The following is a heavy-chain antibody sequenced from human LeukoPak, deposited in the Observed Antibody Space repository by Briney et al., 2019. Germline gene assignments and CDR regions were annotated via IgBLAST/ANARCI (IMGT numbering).Heavy chain of an antibody. CDR2: INPSGGNT. D-gene: IGHD6-6*01. CDR1: GYTFTNYY. J-gene: IGHJ5*02. CDR3: ARISSIAAAENNWFDP. V-gene: IGHV1-46*01. Sequence: ASVKVSCKASGYTFTNYYMHWVRQAPGQGLEWMGMINPSGGNTSNAQKFQGRVTMTRDTSTSTVYMELSSLRSEDTAVYYCARISSIAAAENNWFDPWGQGTLVTVPS.